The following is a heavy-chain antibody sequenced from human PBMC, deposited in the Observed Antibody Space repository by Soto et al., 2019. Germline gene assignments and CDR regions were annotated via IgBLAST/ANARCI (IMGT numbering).Heavy chain of an antibody. Sequence: GGSLRLSCAASGFTFSSYAMHWVRQAPGKGLEWVAVISYDGGNKYYADSVKGRFTISRDNSKNTLYLQMNSLRAEDTAVYYCARDRDATMIVVVSDGIDYWGQGNLVTVSS. V-gene: IGHV3-30-3*01. D-gene: IGHD3-22*01. CDR1: GFTFSSYA. J-gene: IGHJ4*02. CDR2: ISYDGGNK. CDR3: ARDRDATMIVVVSDGIDY.